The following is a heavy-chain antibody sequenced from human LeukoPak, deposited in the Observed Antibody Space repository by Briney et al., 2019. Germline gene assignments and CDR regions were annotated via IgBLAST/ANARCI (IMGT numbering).Heavy chain of an antibody. J-gene: IGHJ3*02. CDR2: INVDGTAE. D-gene: IGHD1-26*01. Sequence: GGSLRLSCAASGFTVSSNYMSWVRQTPGQGLEWVANINVDGTAEYYVDSVKGRFTISRDNANNSLYLQMNSLRAEDTAVYYCARDPYRFAFDIWGQGTVVLVSS. CDR3: ARDPYRFAFDI. CDR1: GFTVSSNY. V-gene: IGHV3-7*03.